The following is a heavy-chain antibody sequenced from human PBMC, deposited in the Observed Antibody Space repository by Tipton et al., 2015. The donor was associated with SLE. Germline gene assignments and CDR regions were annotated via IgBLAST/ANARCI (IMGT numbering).Heavy chain of an antibody. V-gene: IGHV4-39*01. D-gene: IGHD5-12*01. J-gene: IGHJ3*02. CDR1: NGSISRSSYY. CDR3: AGRRTGYRDAFDI. Sequence: LRLSCSVSNGSISRSSYYWGWIRQPPGKGLEWIAGIYYSGSTTYYNPSLKSRVTISVDTSNNQFSLLLTSVSAPDTAVYYCAGRRTGYRDAFDIWGQGTMVTVSS. CDR2: IYYSGSTT.